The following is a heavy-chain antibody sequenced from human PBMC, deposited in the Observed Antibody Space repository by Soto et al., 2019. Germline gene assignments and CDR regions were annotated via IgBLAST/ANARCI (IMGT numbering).Heavy chain of an antibody. D-gene: IGHD6-19*01. V-gene: IGHV4-39*02. Sequence: LQLQESGPGLVKPAETLSLTCTVSGGSISSSSYYWGWISQPPGTGLEWLGSIYYSGSTYYNPSLKSRVTLSVDTSENQSALKLSSLTAADTAVYYGARELDLAVPGGWGQGTLVTVSS. J-gene: IGHJ4*02. CDR3: ARELDLAVPGG. CDR1: GGSISSSSYY. CDR2: IYYSGST.